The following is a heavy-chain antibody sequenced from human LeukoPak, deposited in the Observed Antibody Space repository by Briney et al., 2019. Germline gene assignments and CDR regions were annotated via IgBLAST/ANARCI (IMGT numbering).Heavy chain of an antibody. J-gene: IGHJ4*02. Sequence: SGGSLRLSCAASGFAFDDYAMHWVRQAPGKGLQWISSINWVGDTSSYADSVKGRFTVFRDNTEGSLYLQMDSLRSEDTALYYCAKDRQYGDYGGGDFFDSWGQGTLVTVSS. CDR2: INWVGDTS. D-gene: IGHD4-17*01. V-gene: IGHV3-43D*03. CDR1: GFAFDDYA. CDR3: AKDRQYGDYGGGDFFDS.